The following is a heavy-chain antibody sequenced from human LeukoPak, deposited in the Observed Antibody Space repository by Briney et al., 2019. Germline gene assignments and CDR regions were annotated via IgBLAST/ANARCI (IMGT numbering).Heavy chain of an antibody. V-gene: IGHV3-30*04. CDR1: GFTFSRYA. D-gene: IGHD4-17*01. CDR2: IIYDGSRK. Sequence: GGSLRLSCAASGFTFSRYAVHWVRQAPGKGLEWVSFIIYDGSRKDYADSVKGRFTISRDNSKNTLYLQMNSLRPEDTAVYYCARDFVYGDSSDDWGQGTLVTVSS. CDR3: ARDFVYGDSSDD. J-gene: IGHJ4*02.